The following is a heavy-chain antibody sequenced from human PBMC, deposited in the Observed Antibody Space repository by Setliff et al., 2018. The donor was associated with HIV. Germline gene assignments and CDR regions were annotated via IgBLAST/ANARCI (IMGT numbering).Heavy chain of an antibody. CDR3: ASAGSGTRAPPRY. CDR1: GGSISSYY. Sequence: SETLSLTCTVSGGSISSYYWSWIRQPPGKGLEWIGRIYSSGSTNYNPSLKSRLTMSVDTSKNQFSLKLSSVTAADTAVYYCASAGSGTRAPPRYWGQGTLVTVSS. J-gene: IGHJ4*02. CDR2: IYSSGST. V-gene: IGHV4-4*07. D-gene: IGHD1-1*01.